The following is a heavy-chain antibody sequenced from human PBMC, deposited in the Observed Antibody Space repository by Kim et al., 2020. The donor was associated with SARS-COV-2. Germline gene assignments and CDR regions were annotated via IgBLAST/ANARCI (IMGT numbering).Heavy chain of an antibody. V-gene: IGHV1-69*13. J-gene: IGHJ6*03. CDR2: IIPIFGTA. CDR1: GGTFSSYA. Sequence: SVKVSCKASGGTFSSYAISWVRQAPGQGLEWMGGIIPIFGTANYAQKFQGRVTITADESTSTAYMELSSLRSEDTAVYYCAREGGLGYCSGGSCRPTGHYYMDVWGKGTTVTVSS. D-gene: IGHD2-15*01. CDR3: AREGGLGYCSGGSCRPTGHYYMDV.